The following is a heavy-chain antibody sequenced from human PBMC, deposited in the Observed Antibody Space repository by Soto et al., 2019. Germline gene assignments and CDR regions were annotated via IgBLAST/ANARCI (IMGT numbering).Heavy chain of an antibody. Sequence: GASVKVSCKGSGYSFTNYGISWVRQAPGQGLEWMGWISAYNGNTNYAQKLQGRVTMTTDTSTSTAYLELRSLRSDDTAVYYCARAGCSGGSCYLVFDYWGQGTLVTSPQ. CDR1: GYSFTNYG. CDR2: ISAYNGNT. CDR3: ARAGCSGGSCYLVFDY. V-gene: IGHV1-18*01. J-gene: IGHJ4*02. D-gene: IGHD2-15*01.